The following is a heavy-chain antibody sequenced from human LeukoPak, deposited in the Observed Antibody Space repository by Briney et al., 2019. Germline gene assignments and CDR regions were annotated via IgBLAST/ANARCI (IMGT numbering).Heavy chain of an antibody. J-gene: IGHJ4*02. V-gene: IGHV4-61*02. CDR2: IYTSGTT. CDR1: GGSISSGGYY. D-gene: IGHD3-22*01. CDR3: ARATYYYDSRGYLLDY. Sequence: PSETLSFTCTVSGGSISSGGYYWSWIRQPAGKGLEWIGRIYTSGTTNYNPSLKSRVTISLDTSKNQLSLKLSSVTAADTALYYCARATYYYDSRGYLLDYWGQGTRVTVSS.